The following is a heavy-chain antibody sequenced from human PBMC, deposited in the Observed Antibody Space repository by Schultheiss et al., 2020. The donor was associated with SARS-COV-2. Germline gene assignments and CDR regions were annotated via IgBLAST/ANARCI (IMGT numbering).Heavy chain of an antibody. CDR3: ARDRRYKEYYFDY. V-gene: IGHV3-23*01. CDR1: GFTFSSYA. Sequence: GESLKISCAASGFTFSSYAMSWVRQAPGKGLEWVSAISGSGGSTYYADSVKGRFTISRDNSKNTLYLQMNSLRAEDTAVYYCARDRRYKEYYFDYWGQGTLVTVSS. CDR2: ISGSGGST. D-gene: IGHD1-14*01. J-gene: IGHJ4*02.